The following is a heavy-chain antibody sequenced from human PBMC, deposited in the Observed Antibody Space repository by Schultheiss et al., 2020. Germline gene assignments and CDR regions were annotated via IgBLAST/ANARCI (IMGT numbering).Heavy chain of an antibody. CDR3: SRPPYCSGGSCYLEYFQH. V-gene: IGHV3-30*03. J-gene: IGHJ1*01. CDR2: ISYDVSNK. Sequence: GGSLKLSCAASGFTFSSYGMHWVRQAPGKGLEWVAVISYDVSNKYYADSVKGRFTISRDNSKNTLYLQMNSLRAEDTAVYYCSRPPYCSGGSCYLEYFQHWGQGTLVTVSS. CDR1: GFTFSSYG. D-gene: IGHD2-15*01.